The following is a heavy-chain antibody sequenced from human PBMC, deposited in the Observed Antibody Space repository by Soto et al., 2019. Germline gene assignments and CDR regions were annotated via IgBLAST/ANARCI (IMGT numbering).Heavy chain of an antibody. Sequence: PGESLKISCKGSGYSFTSYWISWVRQMPGKGLEWMGRIDPSDSYTNYSPSFQGHVTISADKSISTAYLQWSSLKASDTAMYYCARNVMGGWFGEADYYYYGMDVWGQGTTVTVSS. CDR3: ARNVMGGWFGEADYYYYGMDV. V-gene: IGHV5-10-1*01. CDR1: GYSFTSYW. D-gene: IGHD3-10*01. J-gene: IGHJ6*02. CDR2: IDPSDSYT.